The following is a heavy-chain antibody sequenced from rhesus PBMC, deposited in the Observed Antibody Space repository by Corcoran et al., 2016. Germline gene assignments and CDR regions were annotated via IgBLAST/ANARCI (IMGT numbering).Heavy chain of an antibody. D-gene: IGHD5-24*01. CDR2: IYSNSEST. CDR1: GCTLRSAYYS. Sequence: QVQLQESGPGIMKPSEPLSLTCAVSGCTLRSAYYSWRWILHPQGKGLEWIGGIYSNSESTNYNPSLKSRVTISKDTPKNQFSLKLSSVTATDTAVYYCARLGTHRFDVWGPGVLVSVSS. V-gene: IGHV4S12*01. J-gene: IGHJ5-1*01. CDR3: ARLGTHRFDV.